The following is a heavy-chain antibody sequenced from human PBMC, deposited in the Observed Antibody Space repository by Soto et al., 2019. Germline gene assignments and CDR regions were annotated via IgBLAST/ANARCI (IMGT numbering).Heavy chain of an antibody. CDR1: GDSVSNYY. V-gene: IGHV4-59*02. D-gene: IGHD2-2*01. CDR2: ISYSGTT. J-gene: IGHJ4*02. CDR3: TSADSTPYYFDY. Sequence: QVQLQESGPGLVKPSETLSLTCIVSGDSVSNYYWSWIRQPPGKGLEWIGYISYSGTTKYNPYLESRVTMSVDTSKNRFSLKLNSVTAADTAMYYCTSADSTPYYFDYWGQGTLVTVSS.